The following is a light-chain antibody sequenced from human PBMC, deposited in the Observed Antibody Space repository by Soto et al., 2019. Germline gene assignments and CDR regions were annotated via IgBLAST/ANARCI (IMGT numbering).Light chain of an antibody. CDR1: QSLVYSDGNTY. CDR2: KVS. CDR3: QQYYSTLSIT. Sequence: DVVMTQSPLSLPVTLGQPASISCRSSQSLVYSDGNTYLHWFQQRPGQSPRRLIYKVSNRDSGVPDRFSGSGSGTDFTLTISSLQPEDVAVYYCQQYYSTLSITFGQGTRLEIK. J-gene: IGKJ5*01. V-gene: IGKV2-30*01.